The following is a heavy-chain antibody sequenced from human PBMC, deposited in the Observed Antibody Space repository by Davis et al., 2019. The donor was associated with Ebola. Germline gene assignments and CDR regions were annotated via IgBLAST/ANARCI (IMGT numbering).Heavy chain of an antibody. CDR1: GYSFTSYW. CDR2: IYPGDSDT. Sequence: GESLKISCKGSGYSFTSYWIGWVRQMPGKGLEWMGIIYPGDSDTRYSPSFQGQVTISADKSISTDYLQWSSLKASDTAMYYCASRGQNYDYVWGSSKDPGAFDIWGQGTMVTVSS. J-gene: IGHJ3*02. CDR3: ASRGQNYDYVWGSSKDPGAFDI. V-gene: IGHV5-51*01. D-gene: IGHD3-16*01.